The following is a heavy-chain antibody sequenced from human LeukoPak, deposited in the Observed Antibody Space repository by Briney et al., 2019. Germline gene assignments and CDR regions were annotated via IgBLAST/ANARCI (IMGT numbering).Heavy chain of an antibody. CDR3: ARGQRAAATLGNAFDI. CDR2: INPNSGGT. V-gene: IGHV1-2*04. CDR1: GYTFTGYY. Sequence: GASVKVSCKASGYTFTGYYMHWVRQAPGQGLEWMGWINPNSGGTNYAQKFQGWVTMTRDTSISTAYMELSRLRSDDTAVYYCARGQRAAATLGNAFDIWGQGTMVTVSS. J-gene: IGHJ3*02. D-gene: IGHD6-13*01.